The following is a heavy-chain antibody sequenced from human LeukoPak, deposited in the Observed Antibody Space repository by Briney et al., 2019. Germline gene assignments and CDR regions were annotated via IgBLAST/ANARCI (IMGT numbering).Heavy chain of an antibody. V-gene: IGHV3-23*01. J-gene: IGHJ4*02. D-gene: IGHD2-15*01. CDR3: ARAPVTSCRGAFCYPFDY. CDR1: EFPLSSYA. Sequence: GGSLRLSCAASEFPLSSYAMSWVRQGPGKGLEWVAATSSSDPGTYHADSVRGRFTISRDNSKNTLYLQMNRLRVEDAAVYYCARAPVTSCRGAFCYPFDYWGQGTLVTVSS. CDR2: TSSSDPGT.